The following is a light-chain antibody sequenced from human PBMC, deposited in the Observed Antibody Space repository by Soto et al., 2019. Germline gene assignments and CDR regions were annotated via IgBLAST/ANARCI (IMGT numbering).Light chain of an antibody. J-gene: IGKJ2*01. V-gene: IGKV3-15*01. CDR1: QSVSSN. CDR2: GAS. CDR3: QQYNNWPPYT. Sequence: EIVMTQSPATLSVSPGERATLSCRASQSVSSNLAWYQQKPGQAPRLLIYGASTRATSIPGRFSGSGSGTDFTLTISSLQSEDFAVYYCQQYNNWPPYTFGQGTKLEIK.